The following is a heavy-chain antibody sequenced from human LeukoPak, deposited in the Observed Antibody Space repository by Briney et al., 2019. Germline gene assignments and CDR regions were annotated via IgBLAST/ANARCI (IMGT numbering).Heavy chain of an antibody. CDR3: ARRTDDIAAAGTSFDY. CDR1: GYSFTSYW. J-gene: IGHJ4*02. CDR2: IYPGDSDT. D-gene: IGHD6-13*01. V-gene: IGHV5-51*01. Sequence: GESLKISCKGSGYSFTSYWIGWVRQMPGKGLEWMGIIYPGDSDTRYSPSFQGQVTISADKSISTAYLQWSSLKASDTAMYYCARRTDDIAAAGTSFDYWGQGTLSPSPQ.